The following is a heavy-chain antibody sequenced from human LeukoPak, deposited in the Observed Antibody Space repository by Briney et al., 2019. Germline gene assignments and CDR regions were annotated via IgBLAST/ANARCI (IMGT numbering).Heavy chain of an antibody. V-gene: IGHV1-18*01. Sequence: ASVTVSCKASGYTFISYGFSWVRQAPGQGLEWMGWINAYNGYTNYAQKIQGRVTMTTDISTSTAYMELRSLRSDDTAVYYCGRDLNKSFRGVTPEGSDYWGQGTLVTVSS. D-gene: IGHD1-14*01. CDR3: GRDLNKSFRGVTPEGSDY. CDR1: GYTFISYG. CDR2: INAYNGYT. J-gene: IGHJ4*02.